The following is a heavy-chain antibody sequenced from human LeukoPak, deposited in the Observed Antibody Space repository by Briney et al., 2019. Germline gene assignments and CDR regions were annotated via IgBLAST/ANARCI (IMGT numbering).Heavy chain of an antibody. CDR2: ISPTSTGA. CDR3: ARDRNGDHYFDY. V-gene: IGHV1-2*02. Sequence: ASVKVSCKASGYTFTGYYMHRVRQAPGQGLEWMGSISPTSTGANHAQKFQGRVTMTRDASISTAYMELSSLRSDDTAVYYCARDRNGDHYFDYWGLGTLVTVSS. J-gene: IGHJ4*02. D-gene: IGHD4-17*01. CDR1: GYTFTGYY.